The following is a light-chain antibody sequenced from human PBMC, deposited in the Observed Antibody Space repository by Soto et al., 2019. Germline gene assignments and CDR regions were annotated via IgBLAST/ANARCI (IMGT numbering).Light chain of an antibody. CDR2: DAS. V-gene: IGKV3-11*01. CDR3: QQRSNWPFT. CDR1: QSVSGY. J-gene: IGKJ3*01. Sequence: EIVLTQSPATLSLSPGERATLSCRASQSVSGYLAWYQQKPGQAPRLLIYDASNRATGIPARFSGSGSGTDFTLAISSLEPGDFAVYYCQQRSNWPFTFGPGTTVDVK.